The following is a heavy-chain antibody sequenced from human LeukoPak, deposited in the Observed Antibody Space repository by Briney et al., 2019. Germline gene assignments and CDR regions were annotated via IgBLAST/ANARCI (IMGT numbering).Heavy chain of an antibody. D-gene: IGHD2-21*01. CDR2: INPNSGGT. CDR3: ARADRLDGGPYMIGP. CDR1: GYSFTDCY. Sequence: GASVKVSCKTSGYSFTDCYMHWVRHSPGQGLEWMGWINPNSGGTSSAQEFQSRVTMTRDTSITTVYMEVSWLTSDDPAIYYCARADRLDGGPYMIGPWGQGTLVTVSS. V-gene: IGHV1-2*02. J-gene: IGHJ5*02.